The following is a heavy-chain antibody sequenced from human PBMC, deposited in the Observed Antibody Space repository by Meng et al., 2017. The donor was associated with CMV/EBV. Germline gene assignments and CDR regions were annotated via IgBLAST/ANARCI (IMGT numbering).Heavy chain of an antibody. CDR2: IKQDGSEK. CDR1: GFTFSSYW. V-gene: IGHV3-7*01. D-gene: IGHD3-3*01. CDR3: ATDPTYYDFWSSHFIDY. Sequence: GESLKISCAASGFTFSSYWMSWVRQAPGKGLEWVANIKQDGSEKYYVDSVKGRFTISRDNAKNSLYLQMNSLRAEDTAVYYCATDPTYYDFWSSHFIDYWGQGTLVTVS. J-gene: IGHJ4*02.